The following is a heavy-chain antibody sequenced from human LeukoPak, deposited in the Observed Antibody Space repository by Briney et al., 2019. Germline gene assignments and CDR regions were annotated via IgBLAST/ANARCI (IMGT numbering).Heavy chain of an antibody. Sequence: PGGSLRLSCAASGFTFSSYAMSWVRQAPGKGLEWVSAISGSGGSTYYADSVKGRFTISRDTSKNTLYLQMNSLRAEDTAVYYCAKDLRDGSGSYYSFFFDYWGQGTLVTVSS. V-gene: IGHV3-23*01. CDR2: ISGSGGST. CDR1: GFTFSSYA. CDR3: AKDLRDGSGSYYSFFFDY. J-gene: IGHJ4*02. D-gene: IGHD3-10*01.